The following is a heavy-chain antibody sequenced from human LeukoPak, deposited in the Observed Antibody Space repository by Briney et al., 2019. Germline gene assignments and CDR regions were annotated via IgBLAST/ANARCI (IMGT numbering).Heavy chain of an antibody. CDR1: GYTFTGYY. J-gene: IGHJ4*02. V-gene: IGHV1-2*06. CDR3: ARAGGGRYYYDSARY. Sequence: GASVKVSCKASGYTFTGYYMHWVRQAPGQGLEWMGRIKPNSGGTNYAQKFQGRVTMTRDTSISTAYMELSRLRSDDTAVYYCARAGGGRYYYDSARYWGQGTLVTVSS. CDR2: IKPNSGGT. D-gene: IGHD3-22*01.